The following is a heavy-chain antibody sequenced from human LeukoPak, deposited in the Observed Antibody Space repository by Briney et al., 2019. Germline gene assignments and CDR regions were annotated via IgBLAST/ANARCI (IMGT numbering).Heavy chain of an antibody. D-gene: IGHD3-9*01. J-gene: IGHJ4*02. V-gene: IGHV4-59*01. CDR1: GGSISTYH. CDR3: ARGLGRGLRYFDWLSHSYFDY. CDR2: IYYTGST. Sequence: SETLSLTCTVSGGSISTYHWSWIRQPPGKGLEWIGYIYYTGSTNYNPSLKSRLTIVVDTSKNQFSLKLDSVTTADTAVYYCARGLGRGLRYFDWLSHSYFDYWGQGTLVTVSS.